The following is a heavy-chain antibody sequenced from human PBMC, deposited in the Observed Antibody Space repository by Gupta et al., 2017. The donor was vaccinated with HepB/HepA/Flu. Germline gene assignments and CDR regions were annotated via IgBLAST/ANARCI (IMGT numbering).Heavy chain of an antibody. CDR2: TYYRSEWYD. V-gene: IGHV6-1*01. CDR1: GDSVSSNRAT. CDR3: GRALPDEKFYGLDV. J-gene: IGHJ6*02. Sequence: QVQLQQSGPGLVKPSQTLSLTCAISGDSVSSNRATWNWIRQSPSRGLEWLGRTYYRSEWYDDYAESVKGRITINPDTSKNHFSLHLNSVTPEDTAVYYCGRALPDEKFYGLDVWGQGTTVTVSS.